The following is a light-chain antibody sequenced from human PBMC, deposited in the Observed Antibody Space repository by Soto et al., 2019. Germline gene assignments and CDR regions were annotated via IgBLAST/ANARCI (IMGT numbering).Light chain of an antibody. CDR2: GAS. CDR1: QRVSSGY. J-gene: IGKJ5*01. CDR3: QQYGGSPAIN. Sequence: EIVLTQSPGTLSLSPGERATLSCRASQRVSSGYVAWYQQKPGQAPRLLIYGASSRATGIPDRFRASASGTDFTLTISRLEPEDFAVYFCQQYGGSPAINFGQGTRLEIK. V-gene: IGKV3-20*01.